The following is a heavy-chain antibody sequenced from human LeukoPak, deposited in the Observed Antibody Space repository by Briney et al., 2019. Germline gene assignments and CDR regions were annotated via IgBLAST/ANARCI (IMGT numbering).Heavy chain of an antibody. CDR3: ASGPPGGIAAAAFDI. Sequence: SETLSLTCTVSGGSVSSGSYYWSWIRQPPGKGLEWIGYIFYRGTTNYNPSLKSRVTISVDTSKNQFSLKLSSVTAADTAVYFCASGPPGGIAAAAFDIWGQGTMVTVSS. D-gene: IGHD6-13*01. J-gene: IGHJ3*02. CDR1: GGSVSSGSYY. V-gene: IGHV4-61*01. CDR2: IFYRGTT.